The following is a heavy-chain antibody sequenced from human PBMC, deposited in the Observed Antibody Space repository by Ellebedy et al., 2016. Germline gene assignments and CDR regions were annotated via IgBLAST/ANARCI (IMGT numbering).Heavy chain of an antibody. Sequence: GESLKISCAASGFTFSRHVMTWVRQAPGKGLEWVSAISGSGGSTYYADSVKGRFTISRDTSKKTLYLQMNSLRAEDTAVYYCAMCSGGSCYSGDYFDYWGQGTLVTVSS. D-gene: IGHD2-15*01. CDR3: AMCSGGSCYSGDYFDY. J-gene: IGHJ4*02. V-gene: IGHV3-23*01. CDR2: ISGSGGST. CDR1: GFTFSRHV.